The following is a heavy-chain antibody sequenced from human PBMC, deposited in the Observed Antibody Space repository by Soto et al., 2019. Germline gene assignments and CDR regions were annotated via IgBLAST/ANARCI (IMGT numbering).Heavy chain of an antibody. J-gene: IGHJ4*02. CDR2: IYYSGST. CDR1: GGSISSGGYY. CDR3: ATRGDVRTFDY. D-gene: IGHD3-16*01. V-gene: IGHV4-31*03. Sequence: PSETLSLTCTVSGGSISSGGYYWSWIRQHPGKGLEWIGYIYYSGSTYYNPSLKSRVTISVVTSKNQFSLKLSSVTAADPGLDSCATRGDVRTFDYCGQRPMVTFSS.